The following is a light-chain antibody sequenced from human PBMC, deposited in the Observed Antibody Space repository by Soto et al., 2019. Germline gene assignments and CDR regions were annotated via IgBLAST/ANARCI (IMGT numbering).Light chain of an antibody. CDR3: KLYNKWPLT. J-gene: IGKJ1*01. Sequence: EIVMTQSPATLSVSPGERATLSCRASQSVFNNHIGWYQQKPGQAPRRLIYGASTRATGIPVRFSGSASGTEFTLPMSSLKSEDFTVYYCKLYNKWPLTFGQGTKGDIK. CDR2: GAS. V-gene: IGKV3-15*01. CDR1: QSVFNN.